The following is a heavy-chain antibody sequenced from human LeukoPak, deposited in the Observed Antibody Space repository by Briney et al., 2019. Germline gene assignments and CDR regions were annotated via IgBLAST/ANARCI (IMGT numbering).Heavy chain of an antibody. CDR3: ARDSITFGGVIVTFDY. Sequence: PSETLSLTCTVSGGSISSSSYYWGWIRQPPGKGLEWIGSIYYSGSTYYNPSLKSRVTISVDTSKNQFSLKLSSVTAADTAVYYCARDSITFGGVIVTFDYWGQGTLVTVSS. V-gene: IGHV4-39*07. CDR1: GGSISSSSYY. D-gene: IGHD3-16*02. CDR2: IYYSGST. J-gene: IGHJ4*02.